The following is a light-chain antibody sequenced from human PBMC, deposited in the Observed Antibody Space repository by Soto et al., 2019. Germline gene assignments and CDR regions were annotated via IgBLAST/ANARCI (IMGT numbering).Light chain of an antibody. Sequence: EIVMTQSPATLSLSPGERATLSCRASQSVSRFLAWYQQKPGQAPRVLIYDASRRAAGIPARFSGSGSGTDFTLTISSLEPEDSAVYYCQQRSDWHTFGQGTKLEIK. CDR2: DAS. CDR1: QSVSRF. J-gene: IGKJ2*01. CDR3: QQRSDWHT. V-gene: IGKV3D-11*02.